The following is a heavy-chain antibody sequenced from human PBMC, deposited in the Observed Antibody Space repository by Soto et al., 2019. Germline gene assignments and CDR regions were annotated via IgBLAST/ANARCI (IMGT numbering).Heavy chain of an antibody. CDR3: AREPYDITGNRIDS. CDR1: GGSISGDYY. D-gene: IGHD3-22*01. V-gene: IGHV4-30-4*01. J-gene: IGHJ5*01. Sequence: SETLSLTCTVSGGSISGDYYWNWIRQAPGKGLEWIGYVYHTGSTYHNPSLKSRGSISVDTSNNQFSLKLSSVTAADTAVYFFAREPYDITGNRIDSWGQGIPVTVAS. CDR2: VYHTGST.